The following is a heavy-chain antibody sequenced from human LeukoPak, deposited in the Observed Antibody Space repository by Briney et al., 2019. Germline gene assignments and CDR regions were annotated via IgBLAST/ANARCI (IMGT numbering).Heavy chain of an antibody. CDR1: GFTFDDYA. V-gene: IGHV3-9*01. CDR2: ISWNSGSM. Sequence: GGSLRLSCAASGFTFDDYAMHWVRQAPGKGLEWVSGISWNSGSMGYADSVKGRFTISRDNAKNSLYLQMNSLRAEDTALYYCAKDRRAGYSSGWGFFDYWGQGTLVTVSS. J-gene: IGHJ4*02. D-gene: IGHD6-19*01. CDR3: AKDRRAGYSSGWGFFDY.